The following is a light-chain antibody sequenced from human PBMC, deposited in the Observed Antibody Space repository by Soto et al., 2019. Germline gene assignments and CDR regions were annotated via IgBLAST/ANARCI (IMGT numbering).Light chain of an antibody. CDR2: LNSDGSH. J-gene: IGLJ1*01. CDR1: SGHSSYA. Sequence: QSVLTQSPSASASLGASVKLTCTLSSGHSSYAIAWHQQQPEKGPRYLMKLNSDGSHSKGDGIPDRFSGSSSGAERYLTISSLQSEDEADYYCQTWGTSIHYVFGTGTKLTVL. CDR3: QTWGTSIHYV. V-gene: IGLV4-69*01.